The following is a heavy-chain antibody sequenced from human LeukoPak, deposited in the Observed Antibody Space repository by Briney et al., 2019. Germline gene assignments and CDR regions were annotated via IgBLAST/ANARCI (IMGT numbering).Heavy chain of an antibody. Sequence: KPSETLSLTCTVSGGSINSYYWGWIRQPPGKGLEWVGYIYYSGSPTYNPSLKSRVAISIHTSKNQFSLKLSSVTAADTAVYYCARSIAVVPKGRENYFDYWGQGTLVTVSS. J-gene: IGHJ4*02. D-gene: IGHD6-19*01. CDR1: GGSINSYY. CDR3: ARSIAVVPKGRENYFDY. V-gene: IGHV4-59*01. CDR2: IYYSGSP.